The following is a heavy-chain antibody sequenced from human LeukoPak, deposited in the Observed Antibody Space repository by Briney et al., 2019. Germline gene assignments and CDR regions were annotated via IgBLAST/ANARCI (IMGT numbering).Heavy chain of an antibody. J-gene: IGHJ6*03. CDR1: VFTLDEYG. V-gene: IGHV3-20*04. CDR2: INWDGGST. CDR3: ARARALGDYYYMDV. D-gene: IGHD3-16*01. Sequence: GGSLRLSRAASVFTLDEYGMSWVRPAPGKGLEGVSGINWDGGSTGYADSVKGRFTISRDNAKNSLYLQMNSLRAEDTALYYCARARALGDYYYMDVWGKGTTVTVSS.